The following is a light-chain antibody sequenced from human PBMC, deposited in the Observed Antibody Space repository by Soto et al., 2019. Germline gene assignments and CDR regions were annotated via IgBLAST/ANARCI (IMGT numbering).Light chain of an antibody. CDR1: QSLDNRH. J-gene: IGKJ1*01. CDR2: GAS. CDR3: QQYSISKWT. Sequence: EIVLTQSPGTLSLSPGERATLSCRASQSLDNRHLAWYQHKPGQTPRVLIYGASNRATGIPVRFSGSGSGTDFTLTISRLEPEDFAVYYCQQYSISKWTFGQGIKVEMK. V-gene: IGKV3-20*01.